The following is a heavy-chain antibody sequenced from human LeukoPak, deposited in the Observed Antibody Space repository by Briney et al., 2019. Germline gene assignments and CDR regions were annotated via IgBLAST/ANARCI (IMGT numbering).Heavy chain of an antibody. V-gene: IGHV7-4-1*02. CDR2: INPNTGNP. D-gene: IGHD3-16*02. CDR1: GYTFTSYA. CDR3: GRAYQPLGGLSFPDQ. J-gene: IGHJ5*02. Sequence: ASVKVSCKASGYTFTSYAMNWVRQAPGQGLEWMGWINPNTGNPTYAQGFTGRFVLSLDTSVSTAYLQISSLKAEDTAVYYCGRAYQPLGGLSFPDQWGQGTLVTVPS.